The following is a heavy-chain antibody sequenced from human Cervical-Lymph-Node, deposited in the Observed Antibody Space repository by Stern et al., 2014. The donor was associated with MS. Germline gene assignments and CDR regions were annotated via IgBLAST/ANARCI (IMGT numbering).Heavy chain of an antibody. CDR2: ISGSGSII. Sequence: VQLVESGGGLVKPGGSLRLSCAASGLPFSDSFMSWIRQAPGKGLEWISYISGSGSIIYYADSVKGRFTISRDNANNLLYLQMNTLRAEDTAVYYCARVDSSSIDYWGQGTLVTVSS. V-gene: IGHV3-11*01. J-gene: IGHJ4*02. D-gene: IGHD6-6*01. CDR1: GLPFSDSF. CDR3: ARVDSSSIDY.